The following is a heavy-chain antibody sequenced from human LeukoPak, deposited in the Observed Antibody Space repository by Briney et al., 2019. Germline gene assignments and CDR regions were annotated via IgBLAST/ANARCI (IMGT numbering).Heavy chain of an antibody. V-gene: IGHV1-69*05. CDR1: GGTFSSYA. Sequence: SVKLSCKAYGGTFSSYAISWVRQAPGQGLEWMGGIIPIFGTTNYAQKFQGRVTITTDKSTSTAYMELSSLRSEDTAVYYCAREGHCSSTSCYAGRIYNWFDPWGQGTLVTVSS. D-gene: IGHD2-2*01. CDR2: IIPIFGTT. CDR3: AREGHCSSTSCYAGRIYNWFDP. J-gene: IGHJ5*02.